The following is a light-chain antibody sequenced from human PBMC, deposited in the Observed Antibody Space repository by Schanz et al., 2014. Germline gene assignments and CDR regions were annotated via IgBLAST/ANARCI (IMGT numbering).Light chain of an antibody. J-gene: IGKJ2*01. CDR1: QNVGTY. CDR3: QQFGGSPMYT. V-gene: IGKV3-20*01. CDR2: GAS. Sequence: EIVLTQSPVTLSLSPGERATLSCRASQNVGTYLAWYQQKPGQAPRLLIYGASSRATGIPDRFSGSGSGTDFTLTISRLEPEDFAVYYCQQFGGSPMYTFGRGSRLDIK.